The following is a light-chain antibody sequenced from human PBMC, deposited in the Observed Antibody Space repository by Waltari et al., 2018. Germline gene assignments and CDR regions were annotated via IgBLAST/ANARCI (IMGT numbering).Light chain of an antibody. J-gene: IGLJ2*01. Sequence: QSALTQPPSASGSPGQSVTISCTGTSSDVGGYNFVSWYQHHPGKAPRLIIYEVSERPSGVPDRFSGSKSGNTASLTVSGLRAEDEADYYCSSYVANNNPVFGGGTKLTVL. V-gene: IGLV2-8*01. CDR2: EVS. CDR3: SSYVANNNPV. CDR1: SSDVGGYNF.